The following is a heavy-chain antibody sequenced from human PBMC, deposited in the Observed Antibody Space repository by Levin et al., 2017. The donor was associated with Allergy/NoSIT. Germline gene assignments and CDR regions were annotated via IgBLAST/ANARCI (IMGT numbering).Heavy chain of an antibody. Sequence: GGSLRLSCAASGFSFSNYAMSWVRQAPGKGLEWVSAITDSGRTYYADSVKGRFTVSRDNSKNTLYLKMNSLRADDTAVYYCAKEMTRVIPVFDYWGQGTLVTVSS. J-gene: IGHJ4*02. CDR3: AKEMTRVIPVFDY. V-gene: IGHV3-23*01. D-gene: IGHD2-2*01. CDR2: ITDSGRT. CDR1: GFSFSNYA.